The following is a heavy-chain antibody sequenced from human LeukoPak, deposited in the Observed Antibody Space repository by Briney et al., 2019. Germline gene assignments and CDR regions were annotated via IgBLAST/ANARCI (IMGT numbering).Heavy chain of an antibody. CDR3: ARRGITISGVLVYHYSGLDV. Sequence: GGSLRLSCAGSRFTFSSHWMNWVRQAPGKGLEWVASIKDDGSEKHFLDSVNGRFAISRDNAKNSLYLQMSSLRAEDTAVYYCARRGITISGVLVYHYSGLDVWGQGTTVTVSS. D-gene: IGHD3-3*01. CDR2: IKDDGSEK. V-gene: IGHV3-7*02. CDR1: RFTFSSHW. J-gene: IGHJ6*02.